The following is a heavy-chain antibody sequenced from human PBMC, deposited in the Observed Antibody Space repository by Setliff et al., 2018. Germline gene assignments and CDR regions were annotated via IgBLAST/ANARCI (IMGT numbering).Heavy chain of an antibody. CDR2: ITSSSTYI. Sequence: GGSLRLSCATSGFTFSIYSMNWVRQAPGKGLEWVSSITSSSTYISYADSLRGRFTISRDNAKNSLYLQMNSLRAEDTAVYYCARGPLVGTTEYYLDYWGQGTRVTVSS. V-gene: IGHV3-21*01. J-gene: IGHJ4*02. CDR1: GFTFSIYS. CDR3: ARGPLVGTTEYYLDY. D-gene: IGHD1-26*01.